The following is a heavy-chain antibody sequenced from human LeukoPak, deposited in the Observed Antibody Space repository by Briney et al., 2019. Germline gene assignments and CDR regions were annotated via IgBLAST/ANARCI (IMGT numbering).Heavy chain of an antibody. CDR3: AKEASSGYYTALYFDF. V-gene: IGHV3-23*01. Sequence: GGSLRLSCAVSGFTFSSYAMSWVRQAPGKGLEWVSGLSGTGGTTYSADSVKGRFTISRDNSKNTLYLQMNGLRAEDTAIYYCAKEASSGYYTALYFDFWGQGTLVTVSS. CDR2: LSGTGGTT. J-gene: IGHJ4*02. CDR1: GFTFSSYA. D-gene: IGHD3-22*01.